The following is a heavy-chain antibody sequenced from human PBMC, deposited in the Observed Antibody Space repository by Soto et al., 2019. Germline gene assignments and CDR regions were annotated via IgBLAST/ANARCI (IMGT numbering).Heavy chain of an antibody. J-gene: IGHJ6*02. CDR3: ASDSVVVVAATGHYYGMDV. D-gene: IGHD2-15*01. CDR1: GFTFSSYA. Sequence: EVQLLESGGGLVQPGGSLRLSCAASGFTFSSYAMSWVRQAPGKGLEWVSAISGSGGSTYYADSVKGRFTISRDNSKNTLYLQMNGLRAEDTAVYYCASDSVVVVAATGHYYGMDVWGQGTTVTVSS. CDR2: ISGSGGST. V-gene: IGHV3-23*01.